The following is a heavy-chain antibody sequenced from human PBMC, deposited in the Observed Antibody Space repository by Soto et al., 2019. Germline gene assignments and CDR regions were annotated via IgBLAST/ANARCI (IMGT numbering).Heavy chain of an antibody. D-gene: IGHD2-2*01. V-gene: IGHV4-34*01. CDR2: INHSGST. CDR3: ARWRWIVVVPAALYGMDV. Sequence: SETLSLTCAVYGGSFSGYYWSWIRQPPGKGLEWIGEINHSGSTNYNPSLKSRVTISVDTSKNQFSLKLSSVTAADTAVYYCARWRWIVVVPAALYGMDVWGQGTTVTVSS. J-gene: IGHJ6*02. CDR1: GGSFSGYY.